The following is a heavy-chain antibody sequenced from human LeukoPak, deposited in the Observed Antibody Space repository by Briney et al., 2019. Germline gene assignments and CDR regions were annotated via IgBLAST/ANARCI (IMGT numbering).Heavy chain of an antibody. CDR1: GGSITSHH. V-gene: IGHV4-59*11. J-gene: IGHJ4*02. D-gene: IGHD3-22*01. CDR3: ASDSSGYHWFDY. Sequence: SETLSLTCTVSGGSITSHHWSWIRQPPGKGLEWIGNVYYSGTTIYNPSLKSRVTISVDTAKNQFSLRLSSVTAADAAAYYCASDSSGYHWFDYWGQGTLVTVSS. CDR2: VYYSGTT.